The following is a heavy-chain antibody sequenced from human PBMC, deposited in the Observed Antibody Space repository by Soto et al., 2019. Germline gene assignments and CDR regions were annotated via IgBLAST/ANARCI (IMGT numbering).Heavy chain of an antibody. D-gene: IGHD1-26*01. CDR2: IYYAGTT. V-gene: IGHV4-59*01. J-gene: IGHJ4*02. CDR1: DGSLSPNY. CDR3: ARDSVWELPRGNAPPGPGTYYFDS. Sequence: SETLSLTCTVSDGSLSPNYWSGVRQSPGKGLEWIGYIYYAGTTSYNPSLTSRVTIAVDTSKKQVSRKLSSGTAADTAVYYCARDSVWELPRGNAPPGPGTYYFDSWAQGTLVTVSS.